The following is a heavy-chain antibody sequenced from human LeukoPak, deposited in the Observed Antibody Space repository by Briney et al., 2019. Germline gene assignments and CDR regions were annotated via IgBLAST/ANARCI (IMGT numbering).Heavy chain of an antibody. CDR1: GYTFTGYY. D-gene: IGHD6-19*01. Sequence: ASVKVSCKASGYTFTGYYMHWVRQAPGQGLEWMGWINPNSGGTRYAQKFQGRVTMTRDTSIRTAYMELSSLRSDDTAVYYCARDVGGWHDEDYWGQGTLVTVSS. CDR3: ARDVGGWHDEDY. V-gene: IGHV1-2*02. J-gene: IGHJ4*02. CDR2: INPNSGGT.